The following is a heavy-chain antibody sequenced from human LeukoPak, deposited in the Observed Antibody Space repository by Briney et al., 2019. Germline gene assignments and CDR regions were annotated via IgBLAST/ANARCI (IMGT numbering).Heavy chain of an antibody. CDR3: ASDTMVRGVIISYYYYMDV. D-gene: IGHD3-10*01. J-gene: IGHJ6*03. CDR2: ISAYNGNT. CDR1: GYTFTSYG. V-gene: IGHV1-18*01. Sequence: GASVKVSCKASGYTFTSYGISWVRQAPGQGLEWMGWISAYNGNTNYAQKLQGRVTITADESTSTAYMELSSLRSEDTAVCYCASDTMVRGVIISYYYYMDVWGKGTTVTVSS.